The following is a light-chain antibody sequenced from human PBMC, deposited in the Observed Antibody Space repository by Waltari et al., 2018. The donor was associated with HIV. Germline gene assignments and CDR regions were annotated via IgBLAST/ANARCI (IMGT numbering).Light chain of an antibody. CDR2: SDN. CDR1: SSNIGRNT. CDR3: ATWDGSLNRV. J-gene: IGLJ3*02. V-gene: IGLV1-44*01. Sequence: QSVLPQAPSASGTPGRRVIIPCSGSSSNIGRNTVPWYQHGPGTAPKLLIFSDNRRPSGIPERFSGSKSGTSASLAISGLQIEDEGDYFCATWDGSLNRVFGGGTKLTVL.